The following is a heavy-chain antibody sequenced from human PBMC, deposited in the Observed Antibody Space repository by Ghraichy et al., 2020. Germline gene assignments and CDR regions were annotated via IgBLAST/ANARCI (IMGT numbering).Heavy chain of an antibody. V-gene: IGHV1-46*01. J-gene: IGHJ4*02. CDR2: INPSGGST. D-gene: IGHD3-22*01. CDR1: GYTFTSYY. CDR3: ARERGYYDSSGYNSRFDY. Sequence: VKVSCKASGYTFTSYYMHWVRQAPGQGLEWMGIINPSGGSTSYAQKFQGRVTMTRDTSTSTVYMELSSLRSEDTAVYYCARERGYYDSSGYNSRFDYWGQGTLVTVSS.